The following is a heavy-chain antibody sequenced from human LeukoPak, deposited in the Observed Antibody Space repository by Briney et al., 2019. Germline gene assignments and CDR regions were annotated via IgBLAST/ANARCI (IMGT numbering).Heavy chain of an antibody. J-gene: IGHJ4*02. CDR3: AKTRGYYYDSSGYYADY. V-gene: IGHV4-34*01. D-gene: IGHD3-22*01. CDR2: INHSGST. Sequence: SETLSLTCAVYGGSFSGYYWSWIRQPPGKGLEWIGEINHSGSTNYNPSLKSRVTISVDTSKNQFSLKLSSVTAADTAVYYCAKTRGYYYDSSGYYADYWGQGTLVTVSS. CDR1: GGSFSGYY.